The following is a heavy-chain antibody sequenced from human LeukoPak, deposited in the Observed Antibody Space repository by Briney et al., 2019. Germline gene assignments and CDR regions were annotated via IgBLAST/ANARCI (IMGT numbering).Heavy chain of an antibody. D-gene: IGHD6-6*01. CDR2: IIPIFGTA. CDR3: ALRGLAARKTTREYYYYYMDV. Sequence: GASVKVSCKASGGTFSSYAISWVRQPPRQGVEWMGGIIPIFGTANYEQKFQGRVTITTDDSTSTAYMELSSLRSEDTAVYYCALRGLAARKTTREYYYYYMDVWGKGTTVTVSS. CDR1: GGTFSSYA. V-gene: IGHV1-69*05. J-gene: IGHJ6*03.